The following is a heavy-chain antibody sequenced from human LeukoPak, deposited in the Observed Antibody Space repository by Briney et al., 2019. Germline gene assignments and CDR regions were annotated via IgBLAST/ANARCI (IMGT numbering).Heavy chain of an antibody. J-gene: IGHJ4*02. D-gene: IGHD6-13*01. CDR2: ISRNGGFT. Sequence: PGGSLRLSCSASGFTFSSYAMHWVRQAPGKGLEYVSGISRNGGFTYYADSVKGRFTISRDNSKNTLYLQMSSLRAEDTAVYYCVKDVGSSWYTLEYWGQGTLVTVSS. CDR1: GFTFSSYA. V-gene: IGHV3-64D*09. CDR3: VKDVGSSWYTLEY.